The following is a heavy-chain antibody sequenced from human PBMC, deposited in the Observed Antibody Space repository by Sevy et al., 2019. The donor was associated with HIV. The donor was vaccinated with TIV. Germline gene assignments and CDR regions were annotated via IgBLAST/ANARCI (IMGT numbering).Heavy chain of an antibody. CDR3: ARRRIAVAGLRSRGDYYFDY. Sequence: GESLKISCKGSGYSFTSYWIGWVRQMPGKGLEWMGIIYPGDSDTRNSPSFQGQVTISADKSISTAYLQWSSLKASDTAMYYCARRRIAVAGLRSRGDYYFDYWGQGTLVTVSS. CDR2: IYPGDSDT. D-gene: IGHD6-19*01. V-gene: IGHV5-51*01. J-gene: IGHJ4*02. CDR1: GYSFTSYW.